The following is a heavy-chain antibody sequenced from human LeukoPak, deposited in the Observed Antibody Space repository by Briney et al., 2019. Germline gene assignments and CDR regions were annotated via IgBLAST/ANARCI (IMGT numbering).Heavy chain of an antibody. CDR2: IKQDGSEK. J-gene: IGHJ4*02. CDR1: GFTFSSYW. CDR3: PRARGPTDY. V-gene: IGHV3-7*01. Sequence: GGSLSLSCAASGFTFSSYWVSWVRQAPGKGLEWVANIKQDGSEKYYVDSVKGRFTISRDNAKNSLYLQMNSLRAEDTAVYYCPRARGPTDYRGQGTLVTVSS.